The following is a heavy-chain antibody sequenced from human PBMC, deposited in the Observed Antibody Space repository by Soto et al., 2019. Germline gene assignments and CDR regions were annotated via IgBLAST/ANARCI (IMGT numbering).Heavy chain of an antibody. CDR1: VGSVTSHH. Sequence: WETRSLTCLISVGSVTSHHLSWIRQFPGQGLEWIAYTSYTGNTNYNHSLQSRVTNSLDKSKNQLSLKLTSMTAADTAVYYCARDMHAGFNDDLDPWGQGTLVTVSS. J-gene: IGHJ5*02. V-gene: IGHV4-59*02. CDR3: ARDMHAGFNDDLDP. CDR2: TSYTGNT. D-gene: IGHD1-1*01.